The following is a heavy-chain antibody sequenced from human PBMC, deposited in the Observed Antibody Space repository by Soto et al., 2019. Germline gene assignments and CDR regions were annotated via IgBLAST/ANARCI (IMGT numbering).Heavy chain of an antibody. V-gene: IGHV1-18*01. CDR3: ARSSGSAYWFDP. Sequence: QVQLVQSGAEVKKPGASVKVSCKASGYTFASYGISWVRQAPGQGLEWMGWISAYNGHTNYAQKLQGXVXXXTXXSTSTAYMELRSLRSDDTAVYYCARSSGSAYWFDPWGQGTLVTVSS. CDR1: GYTFASYG. CDR2: ISAYNGHT. J-gene: IGHJ5*02. D-gene: IGHD6-6*01.